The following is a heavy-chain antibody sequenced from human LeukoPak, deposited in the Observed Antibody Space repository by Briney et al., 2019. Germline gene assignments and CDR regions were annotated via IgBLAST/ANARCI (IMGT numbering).Heavy chain of an antibody. V-gene: IGHV3-30-3*01. Sequence: GRSLRLSCAASGFTFSSYAMHWVRQAPGKGLEWVAVISYDGSNKYYADSVKGRFTISRDNSKNTLYLQMNSLRAEDTAVYYCARDFPRVYWGQGTLVTVSS. CDR3: ARDFPRVY. J-gene: IGHJ4*02. CDR1: GFTFSSYA. CDR2: ISYDGSNK.